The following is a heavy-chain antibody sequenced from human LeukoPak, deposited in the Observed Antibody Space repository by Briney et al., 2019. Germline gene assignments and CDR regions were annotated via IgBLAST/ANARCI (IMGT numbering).Heavy chain of an antibody. J-gene: IGHJ3*02. CDR1: GYTFTSYG. V-gene: IGHV1-18*01. D-gene: IGHD2-8*02. Sequence: ASVKVSCKASGYTFTSYGISWVRQAPGQGLEWMGWISAYNGNTNYAQKLQGRVTMTTDTSTSTAYMELRSLRSDDTAVYYCAKDLRDDYWHDAFDIWGQGTMVTVSS. CDR2: ISAYNGNT. CDR3: AKDLRDDYWHDAFDI.